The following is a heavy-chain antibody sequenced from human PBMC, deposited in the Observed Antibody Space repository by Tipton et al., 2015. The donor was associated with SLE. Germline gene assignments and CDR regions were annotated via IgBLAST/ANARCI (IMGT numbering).Heavy chain of an antibody. J-gene: IGHJ1*01. CDR3: AREGSSGWYGRAEYFQH. V-gene: IGHV3-30-3*01. D-gene: IGHD6-19*01. Sequence: SGFTFSSYAMHWVRQAPGKGLEWVAVISYDGSNKYYADSVKGRFTISRDNSKNTLYLQMNSLRAEDTAVYYCAREGSSGWYGRAEYFQHWGQGTLVTVSS. CDR2: ISYDGSNK. CDR1: GFTFSSYA.